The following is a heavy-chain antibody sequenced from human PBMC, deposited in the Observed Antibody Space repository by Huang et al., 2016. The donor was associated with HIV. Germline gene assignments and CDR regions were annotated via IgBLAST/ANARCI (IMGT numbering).Heavy chain of an antibody. CDR3: ATKADAMDV. CDR1: TVTFSAYW. V-gene: IGHV3-7*01. D-gene: IGHD2-8*01. Sequence: LVESGGGLVRPGGSLRLSCAGSTVTFSAYWMTWVRQSQGQGLEWVANIRKDGSEKHYVDSVEGRFNISRDNGKKLLFLEMRSLGVDDTAVYFCATKADAMDVWGQGTTVIVSS. J-gene: IGHJ6*02. CDR2: IRKDGSEK.